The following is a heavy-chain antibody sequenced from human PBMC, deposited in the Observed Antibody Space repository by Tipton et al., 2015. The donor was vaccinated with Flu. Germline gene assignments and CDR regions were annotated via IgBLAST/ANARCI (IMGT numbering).Heavy chain of an antibody. D-gene: IGHD1-26*01. CDR3: ATIVGSPGRTFDY. CDR1: GFTLGTYW. CDR2: IHPDGSIT. V-gene: IGHV3-74*01. Sequence: SLRLSCAASGFTLGTYWMHWVRQGSGKGLMWVSRIHPDGSITTYADSVKGRFTISRDNAKNTLYLQMNSLRAEDTAVYYCATIVGSPGRTFDYWGQGALVTVSS. J-gene: IGHJ4*02.